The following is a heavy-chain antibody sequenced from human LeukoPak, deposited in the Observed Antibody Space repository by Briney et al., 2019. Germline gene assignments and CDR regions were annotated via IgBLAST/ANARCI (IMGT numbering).Heavy chain of an antibody. J-gene: IGHJ3*02. CDR3: AKDSPRDDYVRGSYRYSRRGLDI. V-gene: IGHV1-18*04. D-gene: IGHD3-16*02. CDR1: GYEFSSYG. CDR2: ISAYNGKG. Sequence: ASVNVSCKASGYEFSSYGISWVRQAPGQGLEWMGWISAYNGKGKYAEKFQGRLTMTTETSTSTAYMELRSLTSADTAVYYCAKDSPRDDYVRGSYRYSRRGLDIWGQGTLVTASS.